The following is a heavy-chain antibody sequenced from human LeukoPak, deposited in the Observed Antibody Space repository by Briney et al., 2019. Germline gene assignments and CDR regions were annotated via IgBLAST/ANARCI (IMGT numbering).Heavy chain of an antibody. CDR2: ISYDGGNK. J-gene: IGHJ4*02. CDR1: GFTFSDYG. CDR3: AKVFEVRGARRPKDY. V-gene: IGHV3-30*18. D-gene: IGHD3-10*01. Sequence: GRSLRLSCAASGFTFSDYGMHWVRQAPGKGLEWVALISYDGGNKFYADSARDKFTISRDNSKNTLFLQMNSLRTEDTAMYYCAKVFEVRGARRPKDYWGQGTLVIVSS.